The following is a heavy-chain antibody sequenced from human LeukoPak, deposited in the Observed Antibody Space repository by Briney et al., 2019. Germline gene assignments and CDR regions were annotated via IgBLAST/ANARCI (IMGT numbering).Heavy chain of an antibody. CDR1: GYTFTSYG. V-gene: IGHV1-18*01. Sequence: ASVKVSCKASGYTFTSYGISWVRQAPGQGLEWMGWISAYNGNTNYAQKLQGRVTMTTDTSTSTAYMELRSLRSDDTAVYYCASPPIVVVPAAMGEFDYWGQGTLVTVSS. J-gene: IGHJ4*02. CDR2: ISAYNGNT. CDR3: ASPPIVVVPAAMGEFDY. D-gene: IGHD2-2*01.